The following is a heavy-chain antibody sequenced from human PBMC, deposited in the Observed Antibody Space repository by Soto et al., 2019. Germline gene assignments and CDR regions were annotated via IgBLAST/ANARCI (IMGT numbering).Heavy chain of an antibody. D-gene: IGHD3-16*02. J-gene: IGHJ4*02. CDR3: ATVDPYDYVWGSYRKTFGY. CDR1: GYTLTELS. Sequence: ASVKVSCKVSGYTLTELSMHWVRQAPGKGLEWMGGFDPEDGETIYAQKFQGRVTMTEDTSTDTAYMELSSLRSEDTAVYYCATVDPYDYVWGSYRKTFGYWGQGTLVTVSS. CDR2: FDPEDGET. V-gene: IGHV1-24*01.